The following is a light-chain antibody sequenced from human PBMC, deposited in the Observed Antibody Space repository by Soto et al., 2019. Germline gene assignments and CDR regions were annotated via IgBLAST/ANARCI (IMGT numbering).Light chain of an antibody. V-gene: IGKV4-1*01. J-gene: IGKJ1*01. CDR3: QQYYSTPRT. CDR1: QSVLYSSNNKNY. Sequence: DIVMTQSPDSLAVSLGERPTIHCNSSQSVLYSSNNKNYLAWYQQKPGQPPKLLIYWASTRESGVPDRFSGSGSGTDFTLTISSLQAEDVAVYYCQQYYSTPRTFGQGTKVDIK. CDR2: WAS.